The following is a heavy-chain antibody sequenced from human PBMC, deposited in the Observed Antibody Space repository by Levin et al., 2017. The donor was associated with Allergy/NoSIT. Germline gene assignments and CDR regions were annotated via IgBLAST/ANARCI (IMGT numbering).Heavy chain of an antibody. CDR3: ARDSYSNSWYYFDY. Sequence: GSLRLSCTVSGGSISSYYWNWIRQPPGKGLEWIGYIYYSGSTNYNPSLKSRVTISVDTSKNQFSLKLSSVTAADTAVYYCARDSYSNSWYYFDYWGQGALVTVSS. CDR2: IYYSGST. D-gene: IGHD6-13*01. CDR1: GGSISSYY. J-gene: IGHJ4*02. V-gene: IGHV4-59*01.